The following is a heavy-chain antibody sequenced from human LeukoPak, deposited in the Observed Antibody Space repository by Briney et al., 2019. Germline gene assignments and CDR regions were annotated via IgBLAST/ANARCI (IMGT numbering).Heavy chain of an antibody. D-gene: IGHD2-15*01. J-gene: IGHJ3*02. CDR1: GYTFTSYY. CDR2: INPSAGST. V-gene: IGHV1-46*01. Sequence: ASVKGSCKASGYTFTSYYMHWVRQAPGQGLEWMGIINPSAGSTSYAQKFQGRVTMTRDMSTSTVYMERSSLRSEDTAVYYCARECTVVVVAGTDAFDIWGQGTMVTVSS. CDR3: ARECTVVVVAGTDAFDI.